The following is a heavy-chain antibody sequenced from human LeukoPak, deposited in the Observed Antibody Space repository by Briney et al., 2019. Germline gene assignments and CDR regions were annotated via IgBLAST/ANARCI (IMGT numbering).Heavy chain of an antibody. CDR2: ISYDGGNK. J-gene: IGHJ4*02. CDR3: AKDRGSGSYPSPLFDY. CDR1: GFTFVSYG. V-gene: IGHV3-30*18. D-gene: IGHD3-10*01. Sequence: GGSLRLSCAVSGFTFVSYGMHWVRQAPGKGLERVAVISYDGGNKYYADSVKGRFTISRDNSKNTLYLQMNSLRGEDTAVYYCAKDRGSGSYPSPLFDYWGQGTLVTVSS.